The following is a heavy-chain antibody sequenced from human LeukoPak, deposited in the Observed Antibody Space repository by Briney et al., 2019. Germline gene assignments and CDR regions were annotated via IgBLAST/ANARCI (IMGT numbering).Heavy chain of an antibody. CDR1: GYTFTSYA. J-gene: IGHJ2*01. D-gene: IGHD4-23*01. CDR3: ARDPLNSRARNWYFDL. CDR2: INTNTGNP. V-gene: IGHV7-4-1*02. Sequence: ASVKVSCKASGYTFTSYAMNWVRQAPGQGLEWMGWINTNTGNPTYAQGFTGRFVFSLDTSVSTAYLQISSLKAEDTAVYYCARDPLNSRARNWYFDLWGRGTLVTVSS.